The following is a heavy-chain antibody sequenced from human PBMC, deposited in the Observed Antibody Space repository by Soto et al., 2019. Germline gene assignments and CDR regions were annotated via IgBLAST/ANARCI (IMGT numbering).Heavy chain of an antibody. Sequence: QVQLVQSGAEVKKPGSSVKVSCKASGGTFSSYTISWVRQAPGQGLEWMGRIIPILGIANYAQKFQGRVTITADKSTSTAYMELSSLRSEDTAVYYCARFGDLNCSGGSCFVSVQGNWFDPWGQGTLVTVSS. D-gene: IGHD2-15*01. CDR1: GGTFSSYT. V-gene: IGHV1-69*02. CDR2: IIPILGIA. J-gene: IGHJ5*02. CDR3: ARFGDLNCSGGSCFVSVQGNWFDP.